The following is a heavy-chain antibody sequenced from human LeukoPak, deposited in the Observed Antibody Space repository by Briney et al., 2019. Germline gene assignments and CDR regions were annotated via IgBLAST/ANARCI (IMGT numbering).Heavy chain of an antibody. Sequence: PSETLSLTCTVSGGSISSYYWSWIRQPPGKGLEWIGYIYYSWSTNYNPSLKSRVTISVDTSKDQFSLKLSSVTAADTAVYYCARGLFLGGVTRGRNWFDPWGQGTLVTVSS. D-gene: IGHD3-10*01. CDR2: IYYSWST. J-gene: IGHJ5*02. CDR3: ARGLFLGGVTRGRNWFDP. V-gene: IGHV4-59*01. CDR1: GGSISSYY.